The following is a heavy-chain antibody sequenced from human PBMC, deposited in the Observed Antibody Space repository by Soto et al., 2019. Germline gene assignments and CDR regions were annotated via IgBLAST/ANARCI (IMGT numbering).Heavy chain of an antibody. CDR1: GRSISSSNL. CDR3: ARAPLSSSSPNDY. J-gene: IGHJ4*02. V-gene: IGHV4-4*02. CDR2: INHSGST. Sequence: SETLSLTCAVTGRSISSSNLWCWVRRPPGKGLEWIGEINHSGSTNYNPALKSRVTISVDTSKNQFSLKLSSVTAADTAVYYCARAPLSSSSPNDYWGQGTLVTVSS. D-gene: IGHD6-13*01.